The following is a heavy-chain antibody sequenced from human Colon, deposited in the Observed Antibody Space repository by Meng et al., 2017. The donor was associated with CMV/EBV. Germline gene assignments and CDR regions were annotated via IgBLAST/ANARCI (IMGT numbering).Heavy chain of an antibody. D-gene: IGHD3-3*01. V-gene: IGHV3-11*04. CDR2: MSHGGNTI. CDR3: ARGGITTFGEVKFFYYAMDV. CDR1: GFTFSDYY. J-gene: IGHJ6*02. Sequence: GESLKISCAASGFTFSDYYMSWIRQAPGKGLEWLSYMSHGGNTIFYADSVKGRFTISRDNAKNSLYLQMNSLRAEDTAVYYCARGGITTFGEVKFFYYAMDVWGHGTTVTSP.